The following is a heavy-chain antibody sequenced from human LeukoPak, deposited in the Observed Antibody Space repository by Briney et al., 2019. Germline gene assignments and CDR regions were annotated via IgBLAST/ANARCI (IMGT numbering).Heavy chain of an antibody. V-gene: IGHV3-23*01. CDR2: ISGSGGST. CDR1: GFTFSSYA. CDR3: ARLGYCSSTSCWGYYYYMDV. J-gene: IGHJ6*03. D-gene: IGHD2-2*01. Sequence: GSLRLSCAASGFTFSSYAMSWVRQAPGKGLEWVSAISGSGGSTYYVDSVKGRFTISRDNSKNTLYLQLNSLRAEDTGVYYCARLGYCSSTSCWGYYYYMDVWGKGTTVTVSS.